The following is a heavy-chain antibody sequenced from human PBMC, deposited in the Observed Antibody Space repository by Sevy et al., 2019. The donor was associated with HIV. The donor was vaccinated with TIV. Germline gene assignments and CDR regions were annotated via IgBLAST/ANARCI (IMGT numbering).Heavy chain of an antibody. V-gene: IGHV5-51*01. D-gene: IGHD4-17*01. CDR2: IYPGDSDT. CDR3: ARHKDDGDTGGYYYYYMDV. CDR1: GYSFTSYW. Sequence: GESLKISCKGSGYSFTSYWIGWVRQMPGKGLEWMGIIYPGDSDTRYSPSFQGQVTISADKSISTAYLQWSSLKASDTAMYYCARHKDDGDTGGYYYYYMDVWGKGTTVTVSS. J-gene: IGHJ6*03.